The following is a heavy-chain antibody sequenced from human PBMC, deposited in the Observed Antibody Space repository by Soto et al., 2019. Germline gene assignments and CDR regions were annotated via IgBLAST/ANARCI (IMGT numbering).Heavy chain of an antibody. CDR1: GYTFTSYA. V-gene: IGHV1-3*01. Sequence: QVQLVQSGAEVKKPGASVKVSCKASGYTFTSYAMHWVRQAPGQRLEWMGWINAGNGNTKYSQKFQGRVTITRDTSASTAYMELSSLRSEDTPVYYCARVYDFWSGYPAGYWGQGTLVTVSS. CDR3: ARVYDFWSGYPAGY. D-gene: IGHD3-3*01. J-gene: IGHJ4*02. CDR2: INAGNGNT.